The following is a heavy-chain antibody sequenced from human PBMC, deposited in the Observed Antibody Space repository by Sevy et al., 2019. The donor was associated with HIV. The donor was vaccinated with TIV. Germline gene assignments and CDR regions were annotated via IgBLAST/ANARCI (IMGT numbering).Heavy chain of an antibody. J-gene: IGHJ5*02. CDR2: INHSGST. D-gene: IGHD3-9*01. CDR3: ARALTWNWFDP. CDR1: GGSFSGYY. Sequence: NLSLTCAVYGGSFSGYYWSWIRQPPGKGLEWIGEINHSGSTNYNPSLKSRVTISVDTSKNQFSLKLSSVTAADTAVYYCARALTWNWFDPCGQGTLVTVSS. V-gene: IGHV4-34*01.